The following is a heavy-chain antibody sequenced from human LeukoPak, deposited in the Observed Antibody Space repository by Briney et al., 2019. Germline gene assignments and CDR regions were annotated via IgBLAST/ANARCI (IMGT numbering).Heavy chain of an antibody. CDR3: AREGYDILTGSYFDY. D-gene: IGHD3-9*01. CDR1: GFMFSSYV. CDR2: LTSSSDTT. V-gene: IGHV3-23*01. Sequence: GGSLRLSCAASGFMFSSYVMSWVRQAPGKGLEWVAALTSSSDTTYYGDSVKGRFTISRDNSKNTLYLQMNSLRAEDTAVYYCAREGYDILTGSYFDYWGQGTLVTVSS. J-gene: IGHJ4*02.